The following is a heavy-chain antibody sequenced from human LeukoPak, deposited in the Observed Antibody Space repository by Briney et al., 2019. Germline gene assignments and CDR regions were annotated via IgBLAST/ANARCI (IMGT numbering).Heavy chain of an antibody. Sequence: PSQTLSLTCTVSGGSISSGDYYWSWIRQPPGKGLEWIGYIYYSGSTYYNPSLKSRVTISVDTSKNQFSLKLSSVTAADTAVYYRASFSPHPARGNDAFDIWGQGTMVTVSS. V-gene: IGHV4-30-4*01. CDR1: GGSISSGDYY. J-gene: IGHJ3*02. CDR3: ASFSPHPARGNDAFDI. D-gene: IGHD2-2*01. CDR2: IYYSGST.